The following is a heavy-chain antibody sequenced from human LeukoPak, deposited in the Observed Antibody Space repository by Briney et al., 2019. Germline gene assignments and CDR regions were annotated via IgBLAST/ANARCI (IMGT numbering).Heavy chain of an antibody. CDR2: ISSSSSYI. D-gene: IGHD6-6*01. J-gene: IGHJ4*02. CDR3: ARIYSSSSADY. Sequence: GGSLRLSCAASGFTFSSYAMSWVRQAPGKGLEWVSSISSSSSYIYYADSVKGRFTISRDNAKNSLYLQMNSLRAEDTAVYYCARIYSSSSADYWGQGTLVTVSS. V-gene: IGHV3-21*01. CDR1: GFTFSSYA.